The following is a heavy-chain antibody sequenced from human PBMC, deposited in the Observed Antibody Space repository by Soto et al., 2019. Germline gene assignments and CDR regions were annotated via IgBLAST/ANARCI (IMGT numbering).Heavy chain of an antibody. V-gene: IGHV4-31*03. CDR2: IYYSGST. Sequence: QVQLQESGPGLVKPSQTLSLTCTVSGGSISSGGYYWSWIRQHPGKGLEWIGYIYYSGSTYYNPSLKSRVTISVDQSKNQFYLQLSSVTAADTAVYYCARDSITMVRGVGYYYYGMDVWGQGTTVTVSS. CDR1: GGSISSGGYY. J-gene: IGHJ6*02. CDR3: ARDSITMVRGVGYYYYGMDV. D-gene: IGHD3-10*01.